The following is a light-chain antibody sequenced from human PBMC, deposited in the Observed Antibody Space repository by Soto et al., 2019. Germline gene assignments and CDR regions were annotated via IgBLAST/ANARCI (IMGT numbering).Light chain of an antibody. Sequence: EIVMTQSPGTLSLSPGEGATLSCRASRSVNSNYLAWYQQKPGQAPSLLTYGASSRATDVPDRFSASGSGTDFALTISRLEPGDVAVYYCQQYISSPLTFGGGTKVEI. CDR2: GAS. J-gene: IGKJ4*01. CDR1: RSVNSNY. CDR3: QQYISSPLT. V-gene: IGKV3-20*01.